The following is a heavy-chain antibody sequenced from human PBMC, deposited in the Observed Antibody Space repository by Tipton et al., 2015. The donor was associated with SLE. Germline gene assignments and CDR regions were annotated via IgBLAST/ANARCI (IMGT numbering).Heavy chain of an antibody. CDR1: GFTFSNYA. Sequence: SLRLSCAASGFTFSNYAMNWVRQAPGKGLQWVSFISGSGDSSYYEDSVKGRFTISRDNSKNILYLQLSSLRADDTAIYYCAREVTATLSNWFDPWGQGTLVTVSS. J-gene: IGHJ5*02. D-gene: IGHD2-21*02. CDR2: ISGSGDSS. CDR3: AREVTATLSNWFDP. V-gene: IGHV3-23*01.